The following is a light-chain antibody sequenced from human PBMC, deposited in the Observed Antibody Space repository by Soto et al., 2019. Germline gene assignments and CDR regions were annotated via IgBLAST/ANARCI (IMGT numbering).Light chain of an antibody. J-gene: IGKJ2*01. CDR2: WAS. Sequence: DIVMTQSPDSLAVSLGERATINCKSSQSVLYSSNNKNFLAWYQQKPGQPPKPLIYWASTRESGVPDRFSGSGSGTDFTLTISSLQAEDVAVYYCQQYYTTPPAFGQGTKLEIK. V-gene: IGKV4-1*01. CDR1: QSVLYSSNNKNF. CDR3: QQYYTTPPA.